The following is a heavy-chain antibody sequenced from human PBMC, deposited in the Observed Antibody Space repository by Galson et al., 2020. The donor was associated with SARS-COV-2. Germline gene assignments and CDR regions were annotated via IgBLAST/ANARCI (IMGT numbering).Heavy chain of an antibody. CDR2: IYSSGST. CDR1: GGTISTYS. J-gene: IGHJ6*02. Sequence: ETSETLSLTCTVSGGTISTYSWSWIRQPPGKGLEWIGYIYSSGSTKYNPSLKSRVTISVDTSKNQFSLKLSSVTAADTAVYYCARLHSSSWDYDYYGMDVWGQGTTVTVSS. CDR3: ARLHSSSWDYDYYGMDV. V-gene: IGHV4-59*01. D-gene: IGHD6-13*01.